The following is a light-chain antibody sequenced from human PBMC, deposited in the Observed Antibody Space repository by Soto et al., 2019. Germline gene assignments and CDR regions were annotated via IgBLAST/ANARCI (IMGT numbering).Light chain of an antibody. CDR2: EVS. V-gene: IGLV2-14*01. J-gene: IGLJ1*01. CDR3: SSYSSSSTPWA. CDR1: DFDVGGYDY. Sequence: QSALTQPASVSGSPGQSITISCTGTDFDVGGYDYVAWYQQHPGKAPKLMIFEVSDRPSGISDRFSGSKSGNTGSLTISGLQAEDEADYYCSSYSSSSTPWAFGTGTKLTVL.